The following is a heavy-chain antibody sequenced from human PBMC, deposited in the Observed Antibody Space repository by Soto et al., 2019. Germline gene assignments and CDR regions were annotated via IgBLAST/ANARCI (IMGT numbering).Heavy chain of an antibody. CDR2: ISISGGNT. J-gene: IGHJ4*02. Sequence: VQLLESGGGLVQPGGSLRLSCAASGLPFSSHAMSWVRQAPGKGLEWVSSISISGGNTYYGDSVRGRFTISRDNSKNTLYLHMHSLTAEDTAIYYCANEIRPNDYWGQGTLVTVSS. V-gene: IGHV3-23*01. CDR3: ANEIRPNDY. CDR1: GLPFSSHA. D-gene: IGHD4-17*01.